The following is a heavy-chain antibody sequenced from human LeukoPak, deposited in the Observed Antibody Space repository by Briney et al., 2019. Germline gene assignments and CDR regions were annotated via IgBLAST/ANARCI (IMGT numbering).Heavy chain of an antibody. V-gene: IGHV1-2*04. D-gene: IGHD7-27*01. CDR1: GYSFTGYY. CDR2: INPNSGGT. Sequence: ASVKVSCKASGYSFTGYYLTWVRQAPGQGLEWMGWINPNSGGTNYAQKFQGWVTMTRDTSISTAYMELSRLRSDDTAVYYCARDYHKSLGLYYGMDVWGQGTTVTVSS. J-gene: IGHJ6*02. CDR3: ARDYHKSLGLYYGMDV.